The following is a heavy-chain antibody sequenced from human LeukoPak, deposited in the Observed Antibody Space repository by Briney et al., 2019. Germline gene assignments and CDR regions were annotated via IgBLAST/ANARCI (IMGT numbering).Heavy chain of an antibody. Sequence: SLKVSCKASGGTFSNIVISWVRQAPGQGLEWMGGIIAIFGTANYAQKLQGRVTITADESTSTAYMELSSLRSEDTAVYYCARMSKGYCSGGSCYSGDYWGQGTLVTVSS. CDR3: ARMSKGYCSGGSCYSGDY. CDR1: GGTFSNIV. J-gene: IGHJ4*02. CDR2: IIAIFGTA. V-gene: IGHV1-69*01. D-gene: IGHD2-15*01.